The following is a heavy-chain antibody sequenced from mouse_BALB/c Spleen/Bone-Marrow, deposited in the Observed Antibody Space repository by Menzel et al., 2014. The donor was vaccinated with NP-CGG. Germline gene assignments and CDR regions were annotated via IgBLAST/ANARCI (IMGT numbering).Heavy chain of an antibody. CDR3: ARFTYDYDAGGFDY. CDR2: VSYSGSS. CDR1: GYSITSDYS. V-gene: IGHV3-2*02. Sequence: EVKLRESGPGLVKPSQSLSLTCTVTGYSITSDYSWNWIRQFPGNKLEWMGYVSYSGSSNYNPSLKSRISITRDTSKNQFFLQLNSVTTEDTATYYCARFTYDYDAGGFDYRGQGTTLTVSS. J-gene: IGHJ2*01. D-gene: IGHD2-4*01.